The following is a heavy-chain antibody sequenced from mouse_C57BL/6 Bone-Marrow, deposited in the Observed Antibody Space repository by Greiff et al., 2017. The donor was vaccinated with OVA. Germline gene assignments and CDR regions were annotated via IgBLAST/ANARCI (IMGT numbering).Heavy chain of an antibody. CDR3: ARHGGGYYYGTLYYFDY. CDR2: FYPGSGSI. V-gene: IGHV1-62-2*01. CDR1: GYAFTEYT. J-gene: IGHJ2*01. Sequence: VKLMESGAELVKPGASVKLSCKASGYAFTEYTIHWVKQRSGQGLEWIGWFYPGSGSIKYNEKFKDKATLTADKSSSTVYMELSRLTSEDSAVYFCARHGGGYYYGTLYYFDYWGQGTTLTVSS. D-gene: IGHD1-1*01.